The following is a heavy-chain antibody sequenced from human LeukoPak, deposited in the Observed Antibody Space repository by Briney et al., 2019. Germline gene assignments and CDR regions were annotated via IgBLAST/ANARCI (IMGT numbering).Heavy chain of an antibody. V-gene: IGHV4-39*07. Sequence: ASETLSLTCSVSGGSFSRYYWGWIRQPPGKGLEWIGSIYYSGSTYYNPSLKSRVTISVDTSKNQFSLKLSSVTAADTAVYYCARNLLYGDYRAFDIWGQGTMVTVSS. CDR1: GGSFSRYY. D-gene: IGHD4-17*01. CDR2: IYYSGST. J-gene: IGHJ3*02. CDR3: ARNLLYGDYRAFDI.